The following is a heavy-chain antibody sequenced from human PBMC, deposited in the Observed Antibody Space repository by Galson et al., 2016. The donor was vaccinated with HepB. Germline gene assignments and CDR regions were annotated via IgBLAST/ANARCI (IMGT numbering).Heavy chain of an antibody. Sequence: SLRLSCAASGFTFSNAWMSWVRQAPGKGLEWVGRIKSKTDGGTRDYAAPVKGRFTISRDDSKNTLYLQMNSLKTEDTAVYYCQGQGWYYDSSGIKADAFDIWGQGTMVTVSS. CDR2: IKSKTDGGTR. J-gene: IGHJ3*02. V-gene: IGHV3-15*01. D-gene: IGHD3-22*01. CDR3: QGQGWYYDSSGIKADAFDI. CDR1: GFTFSNAW.